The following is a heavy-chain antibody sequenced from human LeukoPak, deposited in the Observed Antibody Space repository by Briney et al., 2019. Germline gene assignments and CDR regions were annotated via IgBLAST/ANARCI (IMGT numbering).Heavy chain of an antibody. D-gene: IGHD3-10*01. J-gene: IGHJ4*02. V-gene: IGHV4-59*01. CDR1: GGSISSYY. CDR3: ARGAGSASTRVDY. CDR2: IYYSGST. Sequence: SETLSLTCTVSGGSISSYYWSWVRRPPGKGLEWIGYIYYSGSTNYNPSLKSRVTISVDTSKNQFSLKLSSVTAADTAVYYCARGAGSASTRVDYWGQGILVTVSS.